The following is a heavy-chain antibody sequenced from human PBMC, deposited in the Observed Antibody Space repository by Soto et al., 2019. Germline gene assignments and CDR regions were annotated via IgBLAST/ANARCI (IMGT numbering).Heavy chain of an antibody. CDR3: AKAPHITMIVVVTPEYYFDY. CDR1: GFTFDDYA. CDR2: ISGSGGST. J-gene: IGHJ4*02. D-gene: IGHD3-22*01. Sequence: GGSLRLSCAASGFTFDDYAMHWVRQAPGKGLEWVSAISGSGGSTYYADSVKGRFTISRDNSKNTLYLQMNSLRAEDTAVYYCAKAPHITMIVVVTPEYYFDYWGQGTLVTVSS. V-gene: IGHV3-23*01.